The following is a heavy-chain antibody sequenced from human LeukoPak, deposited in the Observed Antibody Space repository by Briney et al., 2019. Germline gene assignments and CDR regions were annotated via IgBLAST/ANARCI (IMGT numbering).Heavy chain of an antibody. V-gene: IGHV3-7*01. CDR2: IKRDGSEK. J-gene: IGHJ4*02. CDR1: ECTFSSSW. CDR3: VKDREEVVIRYYFDF. Sequence: GGSLRLSCVASECTFSSSWMTWVRQAPGKGLNWVANIKRDGSEKQYVDSVKGRFTISRDINSLYLRMKSLRTEDTGLYFCVKDREEVVIRYYFDFWGQGTQVTVSS. D-gene: IGHD3-22*01.